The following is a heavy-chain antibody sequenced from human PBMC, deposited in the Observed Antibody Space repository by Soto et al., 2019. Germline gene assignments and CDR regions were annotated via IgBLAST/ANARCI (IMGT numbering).Heavy chain of an antibody. CDR1: GFTFSSYA. D-gene: IGHD4-17*01. CDR2: ISGSGGST. CDR3: AKDGYYGGYFDY. Sequence: EVQLLESGGGLVQPGGSLRLSCAASGFTFSSYAMSWVRQSPGQGLEWVSAISGSGGSTYYADSVKGRFTISRDNSKNTLYLQMNSLRAEDTAVYYCAKDGYYGGYFDYWGQGTLVTVSS. J-gene: IGHJ4*02. V-gene: IGHV3-23*01.